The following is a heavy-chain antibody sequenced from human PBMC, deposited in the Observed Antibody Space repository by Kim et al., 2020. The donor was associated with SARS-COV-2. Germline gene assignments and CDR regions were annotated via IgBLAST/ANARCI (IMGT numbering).Heavy chain of an antibody. CDR3: AGDHIGGSY. V-gene: IGHV3-74*01. J-gene: IGHJ4*02. D-gene: IGHD2-21*01. CDR2: IDREGGGH. Sequence: GSLRLSCAASGFTFRGDWMHWVRQAPGKGLVWVSRIDREGGGHSYRDSGEGGFTTSGNKPKNPGNRQLTGLEAETTPVYYVAGDHIGGSYWGKET. CDR1: GFTFRGDW.